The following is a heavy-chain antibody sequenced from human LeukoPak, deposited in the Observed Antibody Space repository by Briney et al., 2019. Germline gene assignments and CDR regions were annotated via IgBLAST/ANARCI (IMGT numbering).Heavy chain of an antibody. D-gene: IGHD6-13*01. Sequence: ASVKVSCKASGYTFTSYDINWVRQATGQGLEWMGWMNPNSGNTGYAQEFQGRVTITADESTSTAYMELSSLRSEDTAVYYCARDSIATRSTRFDYWGQGTLVTVSS. V-gene: IGHV1-8*03. J-gene: IGHJ4*02. CDR2: MNPNSGNT. CDR3: ARDSIATRSTRFDY. CDR1: GYTFTSYD.